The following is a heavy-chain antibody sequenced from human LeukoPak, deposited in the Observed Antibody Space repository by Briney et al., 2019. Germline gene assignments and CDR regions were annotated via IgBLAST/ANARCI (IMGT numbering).Heavy chain of an antibody. J-gene: IGHJ6*03. Sequence: ASVKVSCKPSGYTFTDYAMHWVRQAPGQRPEWMGWINIGNGNTRYSKEFQGRITITRDTSASTVYMELSSLTSDDRAVYYCARGRGTPGTSRDFYFYYYMDVWGTGTTVTVSS. D-gene: IGHD1-1*01. CDR3: ARGRGTPGTSRDFYFYYYMDV. V-gene: IGHV1-3*03. CDR1: GYTFTDYA. CDR2: INIGNGNT.